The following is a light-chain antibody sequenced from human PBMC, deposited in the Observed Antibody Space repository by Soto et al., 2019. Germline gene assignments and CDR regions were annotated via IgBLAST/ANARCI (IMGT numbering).Light chain of an antibody. V-gene: IGLV1-40*01. Sequence: TVTISCTGSSSNIGSTYDVQWYQQLPGTAPKLLIHGNTNRPSGVPDRFSGSKSGTSASLAITGLQADDEADYYCQSYDDSLSVHYVFGTGTTVPV. CDR3: QSYDDSLSVHYV. J-gene: IGLJ1*01. CDR1: SSNIGSTYD. CDR2: GNT.